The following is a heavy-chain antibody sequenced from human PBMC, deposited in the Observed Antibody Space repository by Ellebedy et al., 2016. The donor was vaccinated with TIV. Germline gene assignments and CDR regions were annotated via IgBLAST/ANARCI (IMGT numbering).Heavy chain of an antibody. CDR2: ISHSGNT. D-gene: IGHD3-22*01. Sequence: MPSETLSLTCTVSGYSISRGYYWGWIRQPPGQGLEWIGNISHSGNTYYNPSLKNRVTISVDTSKNQFSLKLSSVTAADTAVYYCAKDALITTIIGRGGWFDPWGQGTLVTVSS. J-gene: IGHJ5*02. CDR1: GYSISRGYY. V-gene: IGHV4-38-2*02. CDR3: AKDALITTIIGRGGWFDP.